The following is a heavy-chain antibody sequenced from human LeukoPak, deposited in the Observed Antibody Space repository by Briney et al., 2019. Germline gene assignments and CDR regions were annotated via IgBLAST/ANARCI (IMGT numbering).Heavy chain of an antibody. CDR3: ARDSVVAAAGPYYYYYGMDV. D-gene: IGHD6-13*01. Sequence: GGSLRLSCAASGFTFSSYGMHWVRQAPGKGLEWVAVISYDGSNKYYADSVKGRFTISRDNSKNTLYLQMNSLRAEDTAVYYCARDSVVAAAGPYYYYYGMDVWGQGTTVTVSS. J-gene: IGHJ6*02. CDR2: ISYDGSNK. CDR1: GFTFSSYG. V-gene: IGHV3-30*03.